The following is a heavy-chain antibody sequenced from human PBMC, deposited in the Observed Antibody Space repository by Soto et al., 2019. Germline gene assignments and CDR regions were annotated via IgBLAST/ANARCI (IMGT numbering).Heavy chain of an antibody. J-gene: IGHJ5*02. D-gene: IGHD3-10*01. CDR3: AHEGFGSDNWCDA. CDR1: GCSLTTTGLG. Sequence: QITLNESGPTLVTPTQTLTLTCTFSGCSLTTTGLGVAWIRQPPGKALEWLALIYWNDEKRYRPSLRSRLTITKATSTNQVVLTMTDMDPVDISTSYCAHEGFGSDNWCDAGGQGTLVIVSS. V-gene: IGHV2-5*01. CDR2: IYWNDEK.